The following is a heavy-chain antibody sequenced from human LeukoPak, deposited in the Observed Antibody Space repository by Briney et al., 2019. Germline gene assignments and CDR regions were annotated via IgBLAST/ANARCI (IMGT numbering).Heavy chain of an antibody. D-gene: IGHD7-27*01. CDR3: ARDGTGDRHYYYYYYYMDV. CDR1: GFPFSSYS. Sequence: GGSLRLSCAASGFPFSSYSMNWVRQAPGKGLEWVSSISSSSSYIYYTDSVKGRFTISRHNAKNSLFLQMNSLRAEDTAVYYCARDGTGDRHYYYYYYYMDVWGKGTTVTISS. V-gene: IGHV3-21*01. J-gene: IGHJ6*03. CDR2: ISSSSSYI.